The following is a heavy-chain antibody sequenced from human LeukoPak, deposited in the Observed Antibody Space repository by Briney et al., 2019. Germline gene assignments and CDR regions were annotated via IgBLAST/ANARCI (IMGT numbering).Heavy chain of an antibody. J-gene: IGHJ3*02. CDR3: ARDLADAFDI. V-gene: IGHV3-7*01. Sequence: GGSLRLSCAASGFSFSSNWMSWVRQAPGKGLEWVANINEDGSAKYHVDSVKGRFTVSRDNAKNSLYLQMNSLRAEDTAVYYCARDLADAFDIWGQGTMVTVSS. CDR1: GFSFSSNW. CDR2: INEDGSAK.